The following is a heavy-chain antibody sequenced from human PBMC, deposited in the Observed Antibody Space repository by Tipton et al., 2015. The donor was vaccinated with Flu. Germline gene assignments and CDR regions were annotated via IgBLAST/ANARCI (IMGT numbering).Heavy chain of an antibody. Sequence: SLRLSCEASGITFSGSAIHWVRQAPGKGLEWVALLSFNGGDQHYAESVEGRFTISRDTSKNTVYLLMNGLRTEDTAVYYCATEYLPPYRPLDYWGPGTLVTVSS. CDR2: LSFNGGDQ. V-gene: IGHV3-30*03. D-gene: IGHD3-16*02. J-gene: IGHJ4*02. CDR1: GITFSGSA. CDR3: ATEYLPPYRPLDY.